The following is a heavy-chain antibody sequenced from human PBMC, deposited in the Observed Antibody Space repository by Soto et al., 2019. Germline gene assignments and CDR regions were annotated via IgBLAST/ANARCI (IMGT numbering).Heavy chain of an antibody. CDR3: ARHVPAAGYYYGMDV. V-gene: IGHV1-69*12. J-gene: IGHJ6*02. CDR1: EATFSSYA. Sequence: QFHRVQSGAGVKKPGSWVKFSCKASEATFSSYAISWLRQAPGQGLEWMGGIIPIFGTANYAQKFQGRVTITADESTSTAYMELSSLRSEDTAVYYCARHVPAAGYYYGMDVWGQGTTVTVSS. D-gene: IGHD2-2*01. CDR2: IIPIFGTA.